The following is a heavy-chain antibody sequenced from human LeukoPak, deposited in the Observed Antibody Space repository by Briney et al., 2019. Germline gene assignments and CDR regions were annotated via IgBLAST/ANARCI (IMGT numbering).Heavy chain of an antibody. Sequence: PGGSLRLSCAASGFTASSNYMSWVRQAPGKGLEWVSVIYSGGSTYYADSVKGRFTISRDNSKNTLYLQMNSLRAEDTAVYYCASSSWNYYDSSGYLKAFDYWGQGTLVTVSS. D-gene: IGHD3-22*01. J-gene: IGHJ4*02. V-gene: IGHV3-66*02. CDR3: ASSSWNYYDSSGYLKAFDY. CDR1: GFTASSNY. CDR2: IYSGGST.